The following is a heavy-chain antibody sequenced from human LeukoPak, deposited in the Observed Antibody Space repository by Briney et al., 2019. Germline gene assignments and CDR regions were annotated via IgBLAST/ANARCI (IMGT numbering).Heavy chain of an antibody. V-gene: IGHV1-18*01. CDR1: GYTFTSYG. D-gene: IGHD3-10*01. J-gene: IGHJ4*02. Sequence: ASVKVSCKASGYTFTSYGISWVRQAPGQGLEWMGWISAYNGNTNYAQKLQGRVTMTTDTSTSTAYMELRSLRSDDTAVYYCARVISYGSGSYYTDFDYWGQGTPVTVSS. CDR2: ISAYNGNT. CDR3: ARVISYGSGSYYTDFDY.